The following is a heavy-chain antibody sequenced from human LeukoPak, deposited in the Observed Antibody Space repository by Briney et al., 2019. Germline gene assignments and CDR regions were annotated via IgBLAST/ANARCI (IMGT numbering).Heavy chain of an antibody. CDR2: INTDGSST. CDR3: ARDTVTNNWFDP. V-gene: IGHV3-74*01. J-gene: IGHJ5*02. Sequence: GGSLRLSCAASGFTFSSYWMHWVRQAPGKGLVWGSRINTDGSSTSYVDSVKGRFTISRDNAKNTLYLQMNSLRAEDTAVYYCARDTVTNNWFDPCGQGTLVTVSS. D-gene: IGHD4-11*01. CDR1: GFTFSSYW.